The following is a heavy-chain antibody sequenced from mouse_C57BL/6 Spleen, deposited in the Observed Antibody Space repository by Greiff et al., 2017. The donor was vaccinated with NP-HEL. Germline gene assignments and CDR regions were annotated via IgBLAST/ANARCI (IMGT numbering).Heavy chain of an antibody. CDR2: ISPGSGST. CDR1: GYTFTSYW. J-gene: IGHJ4*01. Sequence: QVQLQQPGAELVKPGASVKMSCKASGYTFTSYWITWVKQRPGQGLEWIGDISPGSGSTHYNEKFKSKATLTVDTSSSTAYMQLSSLTAEDSAVYYGARAAPYAIDYWGQGTSVTVSS. CDR3: ARAAPYAIDY. D-gene: IGHD1-2*01. V-gene: IGHV1-55*01.